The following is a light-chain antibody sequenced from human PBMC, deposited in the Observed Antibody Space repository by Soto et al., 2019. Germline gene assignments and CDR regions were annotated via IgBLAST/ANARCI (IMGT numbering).Light chain of an antibody. CDR2: DAS. Sequence: EIVLTQSPATLSLSPGEGATVSCRASQSVSSYLAWYQQKPGQTPRLLIYDASNRATDIPARFSGSGSGTDFTLTISSLEPEDFAVYYCQQRSNWPVTFDQGTRVEIK. J-gene: IGKJ1*01. V-gene: IGKV3-11*01. CDR1: QSVSSY. CDR3: QQRSNWPVT.